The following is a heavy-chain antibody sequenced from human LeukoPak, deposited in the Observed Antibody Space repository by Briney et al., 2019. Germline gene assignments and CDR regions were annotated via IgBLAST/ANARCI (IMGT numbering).Heavy chain of an antibody. J-gene: IGHJ4*02. CDR2: IYHSGTT. CDR3: ARLPLGAFGEVLNFDS. V-gene: IGHV4-4*02. D-gene: IGHD3-10*01. CDR1: GGSISSSNW. Sequence: SGTLSLTCAVSGGSISSSNWWSWVRQPPGKGLEWIGEIYHSGTTKYNPTLKSRVTISIDTSKKQFSLKVKSVTAADTAVYYCARLPLGAFGEVLNFDSWGQGILVTVSS.